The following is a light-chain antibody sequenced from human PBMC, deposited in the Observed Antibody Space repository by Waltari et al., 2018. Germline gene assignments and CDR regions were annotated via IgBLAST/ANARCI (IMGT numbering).Light chain of an antibody. J-gene: IGLJ3*02. Sequence: QSPLTQPASVSGSPGQPITISCPGHSSDVGTSNLASWYQQHPGKAPKLMIYEDYKRPAGVSNRCSGSKSGNTASLTISGLQAEDEADYYCCSYVSGDTWVFGGGTELAVL. CDR3: CSYVSGDTWV. CDR2: EDY. CDR1: SSDVGTSNL. V-gene: IGLV2-23*01.